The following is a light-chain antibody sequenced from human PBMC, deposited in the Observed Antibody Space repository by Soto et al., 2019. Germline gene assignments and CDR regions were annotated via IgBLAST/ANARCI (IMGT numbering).Light chain of an antibody. V-gene: IGKV1-5*01. CDR2: DAS. CDR3: QQYNSYLT. J-gene: IGKJ4*01. Sequence: DIQITQSPSTLSASLGDRVTITCRASQSISTWLAWYQQKPGKAPKLLIYDASTLESGVPSRFSGSGSGTEFTLTISSLQPDDFATYYCQQYNSYLTFGGGTKVDIK. CDR1: QSISTW.